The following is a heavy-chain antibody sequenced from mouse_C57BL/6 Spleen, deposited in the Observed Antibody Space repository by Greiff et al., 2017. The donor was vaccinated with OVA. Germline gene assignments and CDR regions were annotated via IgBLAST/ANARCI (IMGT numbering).Heavy chain of an antibody. J-gene: IGHJ3*01. Sequence: QLQQSGAELARPGASVKLSCKASGYTFTSYGISWVKQRTGQGLEWIGEIYPRSGNTYYNEKFKGKATLTADKSSSTAYMELRSLTSEDSAVYFCAREDSMAYWGQGTLVTVSA. V-gene: IGHV1-81*01. CDR1: GYTFTSYG. CDR2: IYPRSGNT. CDR3: AREDSMAY.